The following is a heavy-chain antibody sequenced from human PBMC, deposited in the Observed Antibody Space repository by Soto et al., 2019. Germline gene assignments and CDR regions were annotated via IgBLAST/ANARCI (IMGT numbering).Heavy chain of an antibody. Sequence: SEPLSLRCAVQGGSLSGDDWRWIGLPRGKGLEWIGEINHSGSTNYNPSLKSRVTISVDTSKNQFSLKLSSVTAADTAVYYCARGRGLRYFDWSLDPIPFAYWGQGTLVTVS. CDR3: ARGRGLRYFDWSLDPIPFAY. CDR2: INHSGST. V-gene: IGHV4-34*01. CDR1: GGSLSGDD. D-gene: IGHD3-9*01. J-gene: IGHJ4*02.